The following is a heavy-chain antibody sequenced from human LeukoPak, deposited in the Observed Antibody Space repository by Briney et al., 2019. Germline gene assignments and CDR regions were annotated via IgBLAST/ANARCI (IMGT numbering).Heavy chain of an antibody. CDR1: GFTFSNYW. Sequence: TGGSLRLSCAASGFTFSNYWMHWVRQAPGKGPVWVSRINTDGNITTYADSVKGRFTISRDSAKNALYLQMNSLRDEDTAVYYCAREIKGYCSSTSCYTLYYYYGMDVWGQGTTVTVSS. CDR3: AREIKGYCSSTSCYTLYYYYGMDV. V-gene: IGHV3-74*01. D-gene: IGHD2-2*02. J-gene: IGHJ6*02. CDR2: INTDGNIT.